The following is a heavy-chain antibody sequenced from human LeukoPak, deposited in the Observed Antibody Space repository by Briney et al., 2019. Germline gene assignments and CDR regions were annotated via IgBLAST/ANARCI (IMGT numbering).Heavy chain of an antibody. CDR1: GYTFTSYD. J-gene: IGHJ4*02. CDR2: MNPNSGNT. D-gene: IGHD2-2*01. Sequence: HWASVKVSCKASGYTFTSYDINWVRQATGQGLEWMGWMNPNSGNTGYAQKFQGRVTITRNTSISTAYMELSSLRSEDTAVYYCARAPVRRTQGGISWVVPAAIGGALYYFDYWGQGTLVTVSS. CDR3: ARAPVRRTQGGISWVVPAAIGGALYYFDY. V-gene: IGHV1-8*03.